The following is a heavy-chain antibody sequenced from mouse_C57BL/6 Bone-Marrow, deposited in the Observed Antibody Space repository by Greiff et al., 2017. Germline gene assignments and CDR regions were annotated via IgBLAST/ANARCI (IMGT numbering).Heavy chain of an antibody. CDR1: GYTFTDYY. V-gene: IGHV1-19*01. Sequence: EVKLVESGPVLVKPGASVKMSCKASGYTFTDYYMNWVKQSHGQSLEWIGAINPYNGGTSYNQKFKGKATLTVDKSSSTAYMELNSLTSEDSAVYYSAGREQDQGSYSDALDYWGQGTSVTVSS. D-gene: IGHD1-1*02. J-gene: IGHJ4*01. CDR2: INPYNGGT. CDR3: AGREQDQGSYSDALDY.